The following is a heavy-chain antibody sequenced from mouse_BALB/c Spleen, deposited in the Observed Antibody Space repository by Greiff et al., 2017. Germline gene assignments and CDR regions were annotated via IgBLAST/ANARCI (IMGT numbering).Heavy chain of an antibody. Sequence: QVQLQQSGAELVRPGISVKVSCKASGYAFTNYLIEWVKQRPGQGLEWIGVINPGSGGTNYNEKFKGKATLTADKSSSTAYMQLSSLTSDDSAVYFCGRSEEDAMDYWGQGTSVTVSS. CDR3: GRSEEDAMDY. V-gene: IGHV1-54*01. CDR2: INPGSGGT. CDR1: GYAFTNYL. J-gene: IGHJ4*01.